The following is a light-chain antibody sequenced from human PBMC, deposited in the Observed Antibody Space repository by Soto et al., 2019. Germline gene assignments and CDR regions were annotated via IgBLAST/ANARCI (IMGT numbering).Light chain of an antibody. V-gene: IGKV1-6*01. CDR2: GAS. Sequence: AIQMTQSPSSLSASAGYRFTISCRASQGIGNDLGWYQQKPGKPPKVLIYGASNLQSGVPPRFRGSGSGTDFTLAISSLQPEDSATYYCLQDINYPWTFGQGTKVDIK. CDR1: QGIGND. CDR3: LQDINYPWT. J-gene: IGKJ1*01.